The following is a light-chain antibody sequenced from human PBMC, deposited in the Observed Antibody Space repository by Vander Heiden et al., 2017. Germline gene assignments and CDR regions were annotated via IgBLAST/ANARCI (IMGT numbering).Light chain of an antibody. CDR2: GAS. V-gene: IGKV3-15*01. J-gene: IGKJ2*01. Sequence: VMTHSPATLSVSPVERATLSCRASQSVSSNLAWYQQKPGQAPRLLIYGASTRATGIRARFSGSGCGTEFTLTISSIKSEEFAVYDCQQWNNGNRYRTFGQGTKVEIK. CDR3: QQWNNGNRYRT. CDR1: QSVSSN.